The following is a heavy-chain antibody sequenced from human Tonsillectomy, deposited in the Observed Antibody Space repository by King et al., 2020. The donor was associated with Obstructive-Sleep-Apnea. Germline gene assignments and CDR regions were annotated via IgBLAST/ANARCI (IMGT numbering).Heavy chain of an antibody. J-gene: IGHJ4*02. CDR3: AGTDSSGYYIDY. Sequence: QLQESVPGLVKPSETLSLTCTVSGGSISSSSYYWGWIRQPPGKGLEWIGSIAFRGSTYYNPSLKSRVTISVDTSKNQFSLKLSSVTAADTAVYYCAGTDSSGYYIDYWGQGTLVTVSS. V-gene: IGHV4-39*07. D-gene: IGHD3-22*01. CDR2: IAFRGST. CDR1: GGSISSSSYY.